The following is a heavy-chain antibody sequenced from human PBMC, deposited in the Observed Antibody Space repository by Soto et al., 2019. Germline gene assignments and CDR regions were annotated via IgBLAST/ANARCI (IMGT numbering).Heavy chain of an antibody. D-gene: IGHD2-21*01. CDR3: ARLDGEKPVFDYCYIDL. CDR2: IYSGDSDA. V-gene: IGHV5-51*01. J-gene: IGHJ2*01. CDR1: GYSFTTYW. Sequence: GGSLKLSCKGSGYSFTTYWIAWVRQMPGIGLEWMAIIYSGDSDARYSPSFQGQVTISADNSINTAYLQWSSLKASDTAMYYSARLDGEKPVFDYCYIDLLGRCTLVTVSS.